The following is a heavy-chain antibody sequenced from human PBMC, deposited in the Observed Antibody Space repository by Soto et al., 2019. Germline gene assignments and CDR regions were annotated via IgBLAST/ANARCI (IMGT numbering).Heavy chain of an antibody. CDR2: IAYDASNQ. D-gene: IGHD2-15*01. Sequence: QVQLVESGGGVVQPGRSLRLSCAASGFTFSNYGMHWVRKTPGKGLEWVAVIAYDASNQYYIGSVRGRFTISRDNSKNTLYLQMNNLTVEDTALYYCATSTKVVDTFDCWGQGTLVTVSS. V-gene: IGHV3-30*03. CDR1: GFTFSNYG. CDR3: ATSTKVVDTFDC. J-gene: IGHJ4*02.